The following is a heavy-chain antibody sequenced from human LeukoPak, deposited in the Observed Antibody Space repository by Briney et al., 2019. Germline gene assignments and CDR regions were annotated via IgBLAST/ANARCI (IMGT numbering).Heavy chain of an antibody. CDR1: GFTFSSFG. D-gene: IGHD6-13*01. J-gene: IGHJ4*02. CDR2: IWYDGSNK. CDR3: AKDAAGSSSWANY. V-gene: IGHV3-33*06. Sequence: GRSLRLSCAASGFTFSSFGMHWVRQAPGKGLEWVSVIWYDGSNKYYADSVKGRFTISRDNSKNTLSLQMNSLRAEDTAVYYCAKDAAGSSSWANYWGQGALVTVSS.